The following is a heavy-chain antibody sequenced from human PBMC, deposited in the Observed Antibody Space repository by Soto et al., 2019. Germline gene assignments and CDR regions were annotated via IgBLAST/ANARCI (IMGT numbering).Heavy chain of an antibody. CDR2: IYPSDSDT. D-gene: IGHD5-12*01. J-gene: IGHJ6*02. CDR1: GYSFTSYW. V-gene: IGHV5-51*01. CDR3: VRVGGSGGGYRSYYYYGMDF. Sequence: PGESLKISCKGSGYSFTSYWIGWVRQMPGKGLEWMGSIYPSDSDTRYSPSFQGQVTISASKSISTAYLPWSSLKASDTAMYYCVRVGGSGGGYRSYYYYGMDFWGQGTMVTVSS.